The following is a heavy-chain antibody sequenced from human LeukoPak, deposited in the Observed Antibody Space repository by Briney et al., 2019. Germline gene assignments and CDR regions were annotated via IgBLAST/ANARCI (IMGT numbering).Heavy chain of an antibody. CDR1: GFTFSSYA. D-gene: IGHD5-12*01. V-gene: IGHV3-23*01. CDR3: AKSLRYGGYVFAE. J-gene: IGHJ4*02. Sequence: GGSLRLSCAASGFTFSSYAMSWVRQAPGKGLEWVSAISGSGGSTYYADSVKGRFTISRDNYKNTLYLQMNSLRAEDTAVYYCAKSLRYGGYVFAEWGQGTLVTVSS. CDR2: ISGSGGST.